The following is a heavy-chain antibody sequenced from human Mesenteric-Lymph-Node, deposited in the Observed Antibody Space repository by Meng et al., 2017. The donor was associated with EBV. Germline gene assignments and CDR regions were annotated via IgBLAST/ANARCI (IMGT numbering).Heavy chain of an antibody. CDR1: GGSITTYNW. V-gene: IGHV4-4*02. CDR2: VFHSGTT. CDR3: AKANSSGRSSWFDP. D-gene: IGHD3-10*01. J-gene: IGHJ5*02. Sequence: QVQRQESGPGLGTPSGTLSLTCAVSGGSITTYNWWSWVRQPPGKGLEWIGEVFHSGTTNSNASLRSRLTISVDKSKNQFSLKLTSVTAADTAVYYCAKANSSGRSSWFDPWGQGTLVTVSS.